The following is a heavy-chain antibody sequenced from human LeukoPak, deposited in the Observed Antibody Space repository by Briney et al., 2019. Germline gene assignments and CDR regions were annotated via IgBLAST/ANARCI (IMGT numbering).Heavy chain of an antibody. J-gene: IGHJ4*02. D-gene: IGHD3-22*01. Sequence: GESLKISCKGSGYSFTSYWIGWVRQMPGKGLEWMGIIYPGDSDTRYSPSFQGQVTISADKSISTAYLQLSSLKASDTAMYYCARGYYYDSSGYYPFPLFDYWGQGTLVTVSS. CDR3: ARGYYYDSSGYYPFPLFDY. CDR2: IYPGDSDT. CDR1: GYSFTSYW. V-gene: IGHV5-51*01.